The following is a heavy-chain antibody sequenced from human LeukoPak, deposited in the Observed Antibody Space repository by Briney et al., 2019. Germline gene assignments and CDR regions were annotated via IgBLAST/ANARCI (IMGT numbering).Heavy chain of an antibody. CDR1: GGSFSGYY. CDR2: INHSGST. CDR3: ATRGRGYSGYGRLYYFDY. D-gene: IGHD5-12*01. J-gene: IGHJ4*02. V-gene: IGHV4-34*01. Sequence: SETLSPTCAVYGGSFSGYYWSWIRQPPGKGLEWIGEINHSGSTNYNPSLKSRVTISVDTSKNQFSLKLSSVTAADTAVYYCATRGRGYSGYGRLYYFDYWGQGTLVTVSS.